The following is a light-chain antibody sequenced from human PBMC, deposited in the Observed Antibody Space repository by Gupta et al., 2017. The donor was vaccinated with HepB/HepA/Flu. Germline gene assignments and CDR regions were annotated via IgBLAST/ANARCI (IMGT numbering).Light chain of an antibody. V-gene: IGLV2-11*01. Sequence: QSALTQPRSVSGSPGPAVTITCTGTSSDVGGYKYVSWYQQHPGKAPKVMIYDVNKRPSGVPDRFSGSKSGNTASLTISGLQAEDEADYYCCSYAGSYSHYVFGSGTKVTVL. CDR3: CSYAGSYSHYV. CDR1: SSDVGGYKY. J-gene: IGLJ1*01. CDR2: DVN.